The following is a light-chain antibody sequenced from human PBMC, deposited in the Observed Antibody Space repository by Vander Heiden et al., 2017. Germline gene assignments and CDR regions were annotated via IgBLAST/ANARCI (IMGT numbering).Light chain of an antibody. CDR2: EVS. CDR1: SSDVGSYNL. V-gene: IGLV2-23*02. Sequence: QSALTQPASVSGSPGQSIPISCTGTSSDVGSYNLASWYQQHPGKAPKLMIYEVSKRPSGVSNRFSGSKSGNTASLTISGLQAEDEADYYCCSYAGSSTLVFGGGTKLTVL. CDR3: CSYAGSSTLV. J-gene: IGLJ2*01.